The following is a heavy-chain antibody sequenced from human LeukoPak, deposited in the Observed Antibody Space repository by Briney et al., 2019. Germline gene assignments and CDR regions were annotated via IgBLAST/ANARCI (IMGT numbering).Heavy chain of an antibody. J-gene: IGHJ4*02. V-gene: IGHV4-61*01. D-gene: IGHD5-18*01. CDR3: ARHDAGGYSYGFDY. Sequence: SETLSLTCTVSGASVSSASYWTWIRQPPGKGVEWIAHIYNGVNTNYNPSLKSRVTISVDTSKNQLSLKLSSVTAAETAVYYCARHDAGGYSYGFDYWGQGTLVIVSS. CDR2: IYNGVNT. CDR1: GASVSSASY.